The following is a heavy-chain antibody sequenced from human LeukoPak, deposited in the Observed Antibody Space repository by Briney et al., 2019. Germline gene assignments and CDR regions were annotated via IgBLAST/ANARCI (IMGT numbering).Heavy chain of an antibody. CDR1: GFTFSAYG. D-gene: IGHD3-22*01. V-gene: IGHV3-30*03. CDR3: ARDLRPPITMIAYGMDV. CDR2: ISYDGSNK. J-gene: IGHJ6*02. Sequence: GGSLRLSCAASGFTFSAYGMHWVRQAPGKGLEWVAVISYDGSNKYYADSVKGRFTISRDNSKNTLYLQMNSLRAEDTAVYYCARDLRPPITMIAYGMDVWGQGTTVTVSS.